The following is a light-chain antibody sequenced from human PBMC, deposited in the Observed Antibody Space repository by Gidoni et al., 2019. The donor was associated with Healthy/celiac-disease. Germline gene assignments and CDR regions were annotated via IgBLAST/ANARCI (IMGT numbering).Light chain of an antibody. CDR2: DAS. Sequence: EIVLTQSPATLSLSPGERATLSCRASQSVSRYLAWYQQKPGQAPRRLIYDASSRATGITARFSGSGSGTDFTLTISSLESEDFAIYYCQQRSNWPLTFGGGTKVEIK. V-gene: IGKV3-11*01. CDR1: QSVSRY. CDR3: QQRSNWPLT. J-gene: IGKJ4*01.